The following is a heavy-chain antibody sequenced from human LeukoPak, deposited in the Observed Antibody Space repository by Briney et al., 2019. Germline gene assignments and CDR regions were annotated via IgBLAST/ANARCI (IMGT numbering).Heavy chain of an antibody. J-gene: IGHJ4*02. V-gene: IGHV3-53*01. CDR2: TYTGGNS. D-gene: IGHD1-26*01. CDR3: ARDRAYSFDY. CDR1: GFIVSSYY. Sequence: GGSLGLSCAASGFIVSSYYMTWVRQAPGKGLEWVSVTYTGGNSYYADSVKGRFTISRDNSKNTLYLQMNSLRAEDTAIYYCARDRAYSFDYWGQGALVTVSS.